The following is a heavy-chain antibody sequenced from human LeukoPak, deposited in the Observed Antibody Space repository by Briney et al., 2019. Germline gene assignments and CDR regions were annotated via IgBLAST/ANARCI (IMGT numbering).Heavy chain of an antibody. D-gene: IGHD2-15*01. J-gene: IGHJ5*02. CDR3: AGGDRVVAAPNWFDP. CDR2: IKQDGSEK. CDR1: GFTFSSYW. Sequence: PGGSLRLSCAASGFTFSSYWMSWVRQAPGKGLEWVANIKQDGSEKYYVDSVKGRFTISRDNAKTSLYLQMNSLRAEDTAVYYCAGGDRVVAAPNWFDPWGQGTLVTVSS. V-gene: IGHV3-7*01.